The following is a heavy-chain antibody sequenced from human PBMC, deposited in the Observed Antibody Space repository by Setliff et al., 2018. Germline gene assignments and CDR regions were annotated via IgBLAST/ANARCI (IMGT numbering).Heavy chain of an antibody. D-gene: IGHD2-15*01. CDR1: GFTFSNSW. J-gene: IGHJ6*02. Sequence: GGSLRLSCAASGFTFSNSWMSWVRQAPGKGLEWVANIKQDGSEKYYVDSVKGRFTISRDNAKNSLYLQMSSLRADDTAVYYCTRDYGFCSGGSCSYYGMDVWGQGTTVTVSS. CDR2: IKQDGSEK. V-gene: IGHV3-7*01. CDR3: TRDYGFCSGGSCSYYGMDV.